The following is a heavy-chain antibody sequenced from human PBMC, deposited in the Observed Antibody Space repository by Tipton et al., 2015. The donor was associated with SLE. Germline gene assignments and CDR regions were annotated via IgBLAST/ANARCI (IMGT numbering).Heavy chain of an antibody. D-gene: IGHD3-3*01. V-gene: IGHV3-30*02. CDR1: GFTFSAYG. Sequence: SLRLSCAASGFTFSAYGMNWVRQAPGKGLEWVAXXQYDGANQXXXDSVMGRFTIFRDNSKNTLYLQMNSLRPEDTAVYYXAKXLGGPXXGVFTNFGVPASDHWGQGTLVTVSS. CDR2: XQYDGANQ. J-gene: IGHJ4*02. CDR3: AKXLGGPXXGVFTNFGVPASDH.